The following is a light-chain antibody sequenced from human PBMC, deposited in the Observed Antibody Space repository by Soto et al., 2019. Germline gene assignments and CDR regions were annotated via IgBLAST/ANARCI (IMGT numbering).Light chain of an antibody. CDR2: WAS. J-gene: IGKJ1*01. CDR1: QSFFYSSNNKNY. CDR3: QQYYSTPRT. Sequence: DVVMTQSPDSLSVSLGERATSNCKSIQSFFYSSNNKNYLAWYQQKPGQPPKLLIYWASTRESGVPERFSGSGSGTDFTLTISSLQAEDVAVYYCQQYYSTPRTFGQGTKVDIK. V-gene: IGKV4-1*01.